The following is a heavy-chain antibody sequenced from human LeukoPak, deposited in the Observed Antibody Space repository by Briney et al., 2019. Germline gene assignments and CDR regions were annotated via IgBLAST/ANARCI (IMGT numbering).Heavy chain of an antibody. V-gene: IGHV3-30*04. CDR1: GFTFSSYA. J-gene: IGHJ4*02. D-gene: IGHD3-22*01. CDR3: AREGGVVVFIHYDY. Sequence: GGSLRLSCAASGFTFSSYAMHWVRQAPGKGLEWGAVISYDGSNKYYADSVKGRFTISRDNSKNTLYLQMNSLRAEDTAVYYCAREGGVVVFIHYDYWGQGTLVTVSS. CDR2: ISYDGSNK.